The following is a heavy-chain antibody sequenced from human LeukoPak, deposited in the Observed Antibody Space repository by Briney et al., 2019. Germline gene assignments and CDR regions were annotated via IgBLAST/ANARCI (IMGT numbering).Heavy chain of an antibody. CDR2: IHYSGNT. CDR3: ARGGVGRVDY. Sequence: PSETLSLTCAVYGGSFSGFYWSWIRQPQGKGLEWIGEIHYSGNTNCNPSLRSRVTISLDTPNNQFSLKLSSVTAADTAVYYCARGGVGRVDYWGQGTLVTVSS. J-gene: IGHJ4*02. V-gene: IGHV4-34*01. D-gene: IGHD1-14*01. CDR1: GGSFSGFY.